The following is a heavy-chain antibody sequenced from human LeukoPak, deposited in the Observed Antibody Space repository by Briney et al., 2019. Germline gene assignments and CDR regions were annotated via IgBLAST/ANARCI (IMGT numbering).Heavy chain of an antibody. Sequence: ASVKVSCKASGYTFTGYYMHWVRQAPGQGLEWMGWINPNSGGTHYAQKFQGRVTMTRDTSISTAYMELSRLRSDDTAVYYCARAYYDSSGYSAPRYWGQGTLVTVSA. CDR2: INPNSGGT. CDR3: ARAYYDSSGYSAPRY. CDR1: GYTFTGYY. V-gene: IGHV1-2*02. D-gene: IGHD3-22*01. J-gene: IGHJ4*02.